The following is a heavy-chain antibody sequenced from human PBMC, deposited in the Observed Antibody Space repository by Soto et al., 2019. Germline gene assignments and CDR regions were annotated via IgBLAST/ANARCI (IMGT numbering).Heavy chain of an antibody. CDR3: ARWGDDKKMDV. CDR1: GFTFSSHG. D-gene: IGHD3-16*01. J-gene: IGHJ6*02. Sequence: QEQLVESGGGVVQPGRSLRLSCVASGFTFSSHGMHWVRHAPGKGLEWVAVIWYDGSNKYYGDSVKGRFTVSRDNSKKTLYLQMNSLRADDTAVYYCARWGDDKKMDVWGQGTTVTVSS. V-gene: IGHV3-33*01. CDR2: IWYDGSNK.